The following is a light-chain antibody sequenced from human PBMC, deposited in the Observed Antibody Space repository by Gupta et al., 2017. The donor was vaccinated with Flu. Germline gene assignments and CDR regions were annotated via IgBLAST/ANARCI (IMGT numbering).Light chain of an antibody. V-gene: IGLV6-57*01. J-gene: IGLJ2*01. Sequence: VTISCTRSSGSIASNYVQWYQQRPGSSPTTVIYEDNQRPSGVPDRFSGSIDSSSNSASLTISGLKTEDEADYYCQSYDSSNHVVFGGGTKLTVL. CDR1: SGSIASNY. CDR3: QSYDSSNHVV. CDR2: EDN.